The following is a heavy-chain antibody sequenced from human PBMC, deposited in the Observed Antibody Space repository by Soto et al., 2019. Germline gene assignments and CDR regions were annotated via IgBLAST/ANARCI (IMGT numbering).Heavy chain of an antibody. V-gene: IGHV1-3*01. Sequence: ASVKVSCKASGYTFTSSGISWVRQAPGQRLEWMGWINAGNGNTKYSQKFQGRVTITRDTSASTAYMELSSLRSEDTAVYYCARDVLFDPWGQGTLVTVSSGKPPAGESLKISCKGSGYLSYYYYGMDVWGQGTTVTVSS. CDR2: INAGNGNT. D-gene: IGHD3-10*01. J-gene: IGHJ6*02. CDR1: GYTFTSSG. CDR3: ARDVLFDPWGQGTLVTVSSGKPPAGESLKISCKGSGYLSYYYYGMDV.